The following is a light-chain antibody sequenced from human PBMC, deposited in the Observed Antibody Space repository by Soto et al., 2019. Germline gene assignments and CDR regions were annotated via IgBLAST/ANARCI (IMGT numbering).Light chain of an antibody. Sequence: QSALTQSASVSGSPGQSITISCTGTSSDIGDYNSVSWYQQHPGKAPKLMIYEVSNRPSGISNRFSGSKSGNTASLTISGLQADDEADYSCSSYTSSSTYVFGTGTKVTVL. V-gene: IGLV2-14*01. CDR2: EVS. J-gene: IGLJ1*01. CDR1: SSDIGDYNS. CDR3: SSYTSSSTYV.